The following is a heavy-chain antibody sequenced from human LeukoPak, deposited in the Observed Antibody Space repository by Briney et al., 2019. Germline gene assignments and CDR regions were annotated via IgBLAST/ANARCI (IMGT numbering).Heavy chain of an antibody. V-gene: IGHV3-30*04. CDR3: ARAMSIAARLQTIFDY. J-gene: IGHJ4*02. D-gene: IGHD6-6*01. Sequence: PGGSLRLSCAASGLTFSSYAMHWVRQSPGKGLEWVTVISYDGSNKYYADSVKGRFTFSRDNSKNTLYLQMNSLRAEDTAVYYCARAMSIAARLQTIFDYWGQGTLVTVSS. CDR2: ISYDGSNK. CDR1: GLTFSSYA.